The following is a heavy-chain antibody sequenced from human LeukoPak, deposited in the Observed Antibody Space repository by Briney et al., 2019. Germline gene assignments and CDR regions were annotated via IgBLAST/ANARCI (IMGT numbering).Heavy chain of an antibody. CDR1: VSTLNTYW. V-gene: IGHV3-7*05. J-gene: IGHJ4*02. CDR3: ARETRGTVGSY. Sequence: PGGSLRLSCAASVSTLNTYWMTWFRQTPGKGLEWVASLKQEGSDKYYVDSVKGRFTIFRDNAENSLYLQMNSLRAEDTAVYYCARETRGTVGSYWGRGTLVTVSS. CDR2: LKQEGSDK. D-gene: IGHD4-23*01.